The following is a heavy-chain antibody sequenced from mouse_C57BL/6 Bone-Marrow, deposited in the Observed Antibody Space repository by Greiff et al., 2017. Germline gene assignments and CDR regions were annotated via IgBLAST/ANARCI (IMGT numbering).Heavy chain of an antibody. CDR3: TSNYFDD. CDR1: GFNITDDY. Sequence: EVQLQQSGAELVRPGASVKLSCTASGFNITDDYMHWVKQRPEQGLEWIGWIDPENGDTEYASKFQGKATITADTSSNTADLQLSSLTSEDTAVYYCTSNYFDDWGQGTTLTVCS. CDR2: IDPENGDT. J-gene: IGHJ2*01. V-gene: IGHV14-4*01.